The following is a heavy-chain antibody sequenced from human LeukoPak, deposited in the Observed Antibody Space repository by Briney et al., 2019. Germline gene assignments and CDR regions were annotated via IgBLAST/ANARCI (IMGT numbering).Heavy chain of an antibody. CDR1: GGSISSSSYY. J-gene: IGHJ3*02. CDR2: IYYSGST. CDR3: AGGGRLRFLEWLPPSFDI. Sequence: SETLSLTCSVSGGSISSSSYYWGWIRQPPGKGLEWIGSIYYSGSTYYNPSLKSRVTISVDTSKNQFSLKLSSVTAPDTAVYYCAGGGRLRFLEWLPPSFDIWGQGTMVTVSS. D-gene: IGHD3-3*01. V-gene: IGHV4-39*01.